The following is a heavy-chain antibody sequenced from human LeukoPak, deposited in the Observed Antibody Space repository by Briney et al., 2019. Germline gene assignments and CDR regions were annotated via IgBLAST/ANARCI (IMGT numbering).Heavy chain of an antibody. Sequence: GGSLRLSCAASGFSFSTYWMHWVRQGPGKGLVRVSGINSDGSSATYADSVKGRFTISRDNAKNTLYLQMNSLRAEDTAVYYCARGAYDLDCWGQGTLVTVSS. CDR2: INSDGSSA. V-gene: IGHV3-74*01. CDR3: ARGAYDLDC. D-gene: IGHD3-22*01. CDR1: GFSFSTYW. J-gene: IGHJ4*02.